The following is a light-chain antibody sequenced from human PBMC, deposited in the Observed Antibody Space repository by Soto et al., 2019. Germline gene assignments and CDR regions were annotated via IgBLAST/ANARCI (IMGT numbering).Light chain of an antibody. J-gene: IGKJ2*03. CDR3: QQYGSSPYR. V-gene: IGKV3-20*01. Sequence: EIVLTQSPGTLSLSPGERATLSCRASQSVRSSYLAWYQQKPGQAPRLLIYGASSRATGIPDRFSGSGSGTDFTLTISRLEPEDFAVYYCQQYGSSPYRFGQGTKLEIQ. CDR1: QSVRSSY. CDR2: GAS.